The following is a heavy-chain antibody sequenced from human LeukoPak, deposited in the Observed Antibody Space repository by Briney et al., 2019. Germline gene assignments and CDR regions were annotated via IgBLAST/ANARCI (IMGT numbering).Heavy chain of an antibody. Sequence: GGSLRLSCAASGFTFDDYGMSWVRHAPGKGLEWVCDINWNGGSTGYADSVKGRFTISRDNAKNSLYLQMNSLRAEDTAVYYCARDLGTMRRADYWGQGTLVTVSS. V-gene: IGHV3-20*04. J-gene: IGHJ4*02. CDR3: ARDLGTMRRADY. CDR2: INWNGGST. CDR1: GFTFDDYG. D-gene: IGHD3-22*01.